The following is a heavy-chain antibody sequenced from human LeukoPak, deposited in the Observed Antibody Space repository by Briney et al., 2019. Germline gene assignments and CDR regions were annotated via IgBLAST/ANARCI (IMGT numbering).Heavy chain of an antibody. V-gene: IGHV3-30*03. CDR1: GVTLSPYG. D-gene: IGHD3-22*01. Sequence: TGGSLRLSCAASGVTLSPYGMHWVRQAPGKGLEWVAVISYEGGTQHYADSVKGRFIISRDNPRNTLYLQMNSLKTEDTAVYYCTTDQFIYYDSSGYYYKTEYFQHWGQGTLVTVSS. J-gene: IGHJ1*01. CDR2: ISYEGGTQ. CDR3: TTDQFIYYDSSGYYYKTEYFQH.